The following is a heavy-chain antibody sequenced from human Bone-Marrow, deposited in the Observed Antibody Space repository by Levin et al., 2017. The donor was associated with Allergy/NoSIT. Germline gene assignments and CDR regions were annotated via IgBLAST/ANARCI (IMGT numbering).Heavy chain of an antibody. CDR1: GFIISNNY. CDR3: GRFTRGNEADY. J-gene: IGHJ4*02. V-gene: IGHV3-7*01. CDR2: INEDGSEI. D-gene: IGHD2-15*01. Sequence: GGSLRLSCAASGFIISNNYMSWVRQAPGKGLEWVANINEDGSEIYYVNSVKGRFTISRDNAKNSLYLHLNSLTAEDTAVYYCGRFTRGNEADYWGQGTLVIVSS.